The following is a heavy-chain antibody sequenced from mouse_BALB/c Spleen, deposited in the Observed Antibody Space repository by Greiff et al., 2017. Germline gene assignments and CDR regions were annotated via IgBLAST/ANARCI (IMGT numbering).Heavy chain of an antibody. CDR3: ARSTVVGFDY. J-gene: IGHJ2*01. CDR2: ISNLAYSI. D-gene: IGHD1-1*01. V-gene: IGHV5-15*02. Sequence: EVKLVESGGGLVQPGGSRKLSCAASGFTFSDYGMAWVRQAPGKGPEWVAFISNLAYSIYYADTVTGRFTISRENAKNTLYLEMSSLRSEDTAMYYCARSTVVGFDYWGQGTTLTVSS. CDR1: GFTFSDYG.